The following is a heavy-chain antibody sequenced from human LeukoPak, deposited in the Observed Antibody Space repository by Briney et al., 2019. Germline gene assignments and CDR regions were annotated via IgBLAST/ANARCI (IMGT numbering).Heavy chain of an antibody. CDR2: IIPILGTT. CDR3: ARSYRTYYYYYMDV. Sequence: SVKVSCKASGGAFSSYAISWVRQAPGQGLEWMGGIIPILGTTNYAQKFQGRVTITADESTSTAYMELSSLRSEDTAVYYCARSYRTYYYYYMDVWGKGTTVTISS. D-gene: IGHD1-26*01. J-gene: IGHJ6*03. V-gene: IGHV1-69*13. CDR1: GGAFSSYA.